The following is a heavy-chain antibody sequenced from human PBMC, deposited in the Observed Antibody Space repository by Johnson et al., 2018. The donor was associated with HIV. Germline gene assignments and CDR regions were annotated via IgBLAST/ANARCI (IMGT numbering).Heavy chain of an antibody. V-gene: IGHV3-20*04. CDR1: GFTFDDYG. CDR3: SRETGFAIFGVVKLNAFDI. CDR2: INWHGGST. J-gene: IGHJ3*02. D-gene: IGHD3-3*01. Sequence: VQLVESGGGVVRPGGSLRLSCAASGFTFDDYGMSWVRQAPGKGLEWVSGINWHGGSTGYADSVRGRFTIPRDNAKNSLYLQLNSLRAEDTALDSCSRETGFAIFGVVKLNAFDIWGQGTMVTVFS.